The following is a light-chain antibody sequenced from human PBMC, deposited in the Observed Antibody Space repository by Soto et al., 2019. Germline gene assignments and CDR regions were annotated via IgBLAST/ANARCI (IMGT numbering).Light chain of an antibody. CDR2: GAS. CDR3: QQYYYWPPYT. V-gene: IGKV3-20*01. J-gene: IGKJ2*01. Sequence: EIVLTQSPGTLSLSPGERATLSCRASQSVSSSYLAWYQQKPGQAPRLLIYGASSRPTGIPDRFSGGGSGAEYTLTISSLQSEDFAVYYCQQYYYWPPYTFGQGNKVDIK. CDR1: QSVSSSY.